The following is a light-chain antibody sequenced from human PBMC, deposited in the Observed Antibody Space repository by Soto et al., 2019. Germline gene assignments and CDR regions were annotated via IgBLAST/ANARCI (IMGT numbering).Light chain of an antibody. CDR1: QSVSTNY. CDR2: GAS. CDR3: QQYGSSPPT. J-gene: IGKJ1*01. V-gene: IGKV3-20*01. Sequence: EIVLTQSPGTLSLSPGERATLSCRASQSVSTNYLAWYQRKPGQAPRLLIYGASSWATDIPHRFSGSGSGTDFTLTITRLEPEDFAVYYCQQYGSSPPTFGQGTKVEVK.